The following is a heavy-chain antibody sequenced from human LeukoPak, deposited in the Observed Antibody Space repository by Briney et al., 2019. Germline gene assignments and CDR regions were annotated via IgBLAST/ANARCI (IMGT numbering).Heavy chain of an antibody. Sequence: GRSLKLSCTASGYTFTSYAMHWVRQAPGQRLEWMGWINAGNGNTKYSQKFQGRVTITRDTSASTAYMELSSLRSEDTAVYYCARGGAYGGSNRLWFGESHFDYWGQGTLVTVSS. J-gene: IGHJ4*02. D-gene: IGHD3-10*01. CDR1: GYTFTSYA. V-gene: IGHV1-3*01. CDR2: INAGNGNT. CDR3: ARGGAYGGSNRLWFGESHFDY.